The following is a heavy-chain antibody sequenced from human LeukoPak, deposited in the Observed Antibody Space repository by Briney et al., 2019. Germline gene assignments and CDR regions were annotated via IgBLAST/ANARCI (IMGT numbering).Heavy chain of an antibody. CDR3: ARDFWAATGAFEI. Sequence: SETLSLTCTVSGDSVNSATFYWAWIPQSPGKGLELIGYTYNRGNTYYNPSLNSRVTISVDMSKNQFSLKLRSVTAADSAVYYCARDFWAATGAFEIWGQGASVTVSS. V-gene: IGHV4-61*01. J-gene: IGHJ3*02. CDR2: TYNRGNT. CDR1: GDSVNSATFY. D-gene: IGHD3/OR15-3a*01.